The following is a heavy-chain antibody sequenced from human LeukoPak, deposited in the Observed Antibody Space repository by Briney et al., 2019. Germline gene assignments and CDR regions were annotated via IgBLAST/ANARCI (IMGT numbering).Heavy chain of an antibody. CDR1: GGSFSGYY. CDR2: IFYSGST. Sequence: SETLSLTCAVYGGSFSGYYWSWIHQPPGKGLEWIGYIFYSGSTYYNPSLKSRVTISVDTSKNQFSLKLSSVTAADTAVHYCARWIDYWGQGTLVTVSS. J-gene: IGHJ4*02. V-gene: IGHV4-34*12. CDR3: ARWIDY.